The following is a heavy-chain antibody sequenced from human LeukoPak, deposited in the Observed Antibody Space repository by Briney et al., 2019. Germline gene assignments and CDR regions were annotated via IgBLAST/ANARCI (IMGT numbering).Heavy chain of an antibody. CDR1: GYTFTTYG. CDR3: AILYPVVLSDY. J-gene: IGHJ4*02. V-gene: IGHV1-18*01. Sequence: ASVKVSCKASGYTFTTYGISWVRQAPGQGLEWMGWISTYNGDTNYAQKLQGRVTMTADTSTSTTYMELRSLRSDDTAVYYCAILYPVVLSDYWGQGTLVTVSS. CDR2: ISTYNGDT. D-gene: IGHD2-21*01.